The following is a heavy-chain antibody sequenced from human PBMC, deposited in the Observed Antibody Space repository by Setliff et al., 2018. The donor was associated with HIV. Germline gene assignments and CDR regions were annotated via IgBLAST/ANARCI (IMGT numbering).Heavy chain of an antibody. CDR2: IFYNGKT. CDR3: ARARFIVGAGTYFQH. D-gene: IGHD1-26*01. Sequence: SETLSLTCTVSTDSISSGDYQWSWIRQHPGKGLEWIGYIFYNGKTYYHPSLKSRVTISVDTSKKQFSLNLTSVTAADTAIYYCARARFIVGAGTYFQHWGQGTLVTVSS. CDR1: TDSISSGDYQ. J-gene: IGHJ1*01. V-gene: IGHV4-31*03.